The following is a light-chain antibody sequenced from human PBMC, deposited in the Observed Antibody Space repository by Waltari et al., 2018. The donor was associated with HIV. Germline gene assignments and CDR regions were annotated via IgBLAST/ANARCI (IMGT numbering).Light chain of an antibody. Sequence: QSVLTQPPSASGTPGQRVTISCSGRNFNIGRNLVSWYQQFPGSAPKLLISTNSQRPSGVPDRFSGSKSGTSASLAISGLRSEDEADYYCAVWDDSLTGRVFGGGTKLTVL. CDR3: AVWDDSLTGRV. J-gene: IGLJ3*02. CDR2: TNS. V-gene: IGLV1-47*01. CDR1: NFNIGRNL.